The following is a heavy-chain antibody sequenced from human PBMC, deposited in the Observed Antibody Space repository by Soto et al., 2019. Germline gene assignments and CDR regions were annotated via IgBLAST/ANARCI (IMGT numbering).Heavy chain of an antibody. J-gene: IGHJ4*02. CDR2: ITNGGGGA. CDR3: AKDCSGGSCFSGY. V-gene: IGHV3-23*01. Sequence: EVQLLESGGGLVQPGGPLGFSCEASGLTFRTYAMGWAPQLPGKGREWVSSITNGGGGAYYADSVKGRFTISRDNSKNTLYLQMNSLRAEDTAVYYCAKDCSGGSCFSGYWGQGTLVTVSS. CDR1: GLTFRTYA. D-gene: IGHD2-15*01.